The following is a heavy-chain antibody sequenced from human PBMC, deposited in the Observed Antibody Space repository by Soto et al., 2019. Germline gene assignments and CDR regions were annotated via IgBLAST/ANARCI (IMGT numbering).Heavy chain of an antibody. CDR3: VRLDYNAGDGYNSYRGVDV. CDR2: IFSNDEK. J-gene: IGHJ6*02. CDR1: GFSLSNVRMG. D-gene: IGHD5-18*01. Sequence: SGPTLVNPTETLTLTCTVSGFSLSNVRMGVSWIRQPPGKALEWLAHIFSNDEKSYSTSLKSRLTISKDTSKRQVVLTMTNMAPVDTATYYCVRLDYNAGDGYNSYRGVDVWGQGTTVTVSS. V-gene: IGHV2-26*01.